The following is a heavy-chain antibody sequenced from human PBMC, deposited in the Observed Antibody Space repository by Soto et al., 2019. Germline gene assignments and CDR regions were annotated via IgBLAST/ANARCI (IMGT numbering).Heavy chain of an antibody. CDR1: GGTFSSYT. CDR3: ARVLGYYASSGYTAFDI. J-gene: IGHJ3*02. Sequence: QVQLVQSGAEVKKPGSSVKVSCKASGGTFSSYTISWVRQAPGQGLEWMGRIIPILGIANYAQKFQGRVTITADNYTSTDYMELSSMRSEDTAVYYCARVLGYYASSGYTAFDIWGQGTMVTVSS. D-gene: IGHD3-22*01. V-gene: IGHV1-69*02. CDR2: IIPILGIA.